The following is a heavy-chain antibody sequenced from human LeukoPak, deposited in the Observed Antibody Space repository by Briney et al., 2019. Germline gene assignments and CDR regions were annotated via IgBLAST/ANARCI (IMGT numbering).Heavy chain of an antibody. Sequence: PGGSLRLSCAASGFTFSSYWMSWVRQAPGKGLEWVANIKQDGSEKYYVDSVKGRFTISRDNAKNSLYLQMNSLRAEDTAVYYCARDWREVLRRSSDVVDIWGQGTMVTVSS. J-gene: IGHJ3*02. D-gene: IGHD1-26*01. CDR3: ARDWREVLRRSSDVVDI. CDR2: IKQDGSEK. CDR1: GFTFSSYW. V-gene: IGHV3-7*01.